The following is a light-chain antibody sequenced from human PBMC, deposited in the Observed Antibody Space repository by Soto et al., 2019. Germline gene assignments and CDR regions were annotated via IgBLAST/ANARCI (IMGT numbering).Light chain of an antibody. Sequence: AIPMTQSPSSLSVSVGDRVTMTCRASQGINNELAWYQQKPGKAPKLLIYAASNLHSGVPSRFSGSGSGTDFALTISSLQPEDFATYFCLHDYNYPRTFGQGTKVE. V-gene: IGKV1-6*01. CDR3: LHDYNYPRT. J-gene: IGKJ1*01. CDR2: AAS. CDR1: QGINNE.